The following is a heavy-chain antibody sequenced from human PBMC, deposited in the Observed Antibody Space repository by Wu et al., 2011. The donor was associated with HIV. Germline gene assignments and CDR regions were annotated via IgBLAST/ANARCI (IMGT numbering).Heavy chain of an antibody. CDR2: IIPFFGAS. CDR3: ARTKLDRRGNVPVFISSYAGLDV. CDR1: GGTFSSYA. V-gene: IGHV1-69*15. Sequence: QVHLVQSGAEVKKPGSSVKVSCKASGGTFSSYAISWVRQAPGQGLEWMGRIIPFFGASNYAQKFQGRLTITADESTSTTYMELSSLRSEDTAVYFXARTKLDRRGNVPVFISSYAGLDVVGRRDHGHRLR. D-gene: IGHD6-6*01. J-gene: IGHJ6*04.